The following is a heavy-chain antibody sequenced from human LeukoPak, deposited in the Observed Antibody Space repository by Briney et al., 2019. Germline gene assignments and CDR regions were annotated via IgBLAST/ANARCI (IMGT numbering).Heavy chain of an antibody. Sequence: GASVKVSCKASGYTFTSYDINWVRQAPGQGLEWMGWISAYNGNTNYAQKLQGRVTMTTDTSTSTAYMELRSLRSDDTAVYYCARRGDYYGSGSSPYYFDYWGQGTLVTVSS. CDR2: ISAYNGNT. V-gene: IGHV1-18*01. D-gene: IGHD3-10*01. J-gene: IGHJ4*02. CDR1: GYTFTSYD. CDR3: ARRGDYYGSGSSPYYFDY.